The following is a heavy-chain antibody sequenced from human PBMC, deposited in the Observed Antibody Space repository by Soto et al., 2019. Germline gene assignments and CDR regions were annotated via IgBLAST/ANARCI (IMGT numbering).Heavy chain of an antibody. CDR3: ARSVAVPGAHIDY. CDR2: VYYTGST. V-gene: IGHV4-59*01. Sequence: STTLSPTCSVSGGSISGSYWSWIRQSPGKGLEWLGYVYYTGSTNYSPSLRSRVSISVDTSKNEFSLRLSSVTAADTAVYFCARSVAVPGAHIDYWGQGTQVTVSS. J-gene: IGHJ4*02. CDR1: GGSISGSY. D-gene: IGHD6-19*01.